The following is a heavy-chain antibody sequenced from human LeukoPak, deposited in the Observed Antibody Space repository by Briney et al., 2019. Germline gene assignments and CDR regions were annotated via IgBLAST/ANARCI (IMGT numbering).Heavy chain of an antibody. Sequence: GASVKVSCKASGYSFSDHFMHWVRQAPGQGLEWMGWINPNSGATTYALKFQGRVTMTRDTSIATVYMELNRLTSDDTAMYYCAREGFQREYYDILTGYYLLYFDYWGQGTLVTVSS. J-gene: IGHJ4*02. V-gene: IGHV1-2*02. CDR3: AREGFQREYYDILTGYYLLYFDY. CDR2: INPNSGAT. D-gene: IGHD3-9*01. CDR1: GYSFSDHF.